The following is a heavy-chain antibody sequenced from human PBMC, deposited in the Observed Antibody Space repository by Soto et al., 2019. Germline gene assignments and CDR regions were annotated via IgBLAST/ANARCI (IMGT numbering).Heavy chain of an antibody. D-gene: IGHD6-19*01. J-gene: IGHJ4*02. Sequence: QVQLVQSGAEVKKPGSSVKVSCKASGGTFSSYAISWVRQGPGQGLEWMGGIIPIFGTANYAQKFQGRVTITADESTSTAYMELSSLRSEDTAVYYCTGESSGLYYFDYWGQGTLVTVSS. CDR2: IIPIFGTA. V-gene: IGHV1-69*01. CDR3: TGESSGLYYFDY. CDR1: GGTFSSYA.